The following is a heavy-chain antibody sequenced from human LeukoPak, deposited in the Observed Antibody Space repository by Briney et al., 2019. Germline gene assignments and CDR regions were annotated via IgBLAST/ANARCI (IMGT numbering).Heavy chain of an antibody. D-gene: IGHD4-17*01. CDR1: GGSISSGDYY. Sequence: SETLSLTCTVSGGSISSGDYYWSWIRQPTGKGLEWIGYIYYSGSTYYNPSLKSRVTISVDTSKNQFSLKLSSVTAADTAVYYCARETVAKAISAFDIWGQGTMVTVSS. J-gene: IGHJ3*02. CDR3: ARETVAKAISAFDI. V-gene: IGHV4-30-4*01. CDR2: IYYSGST.